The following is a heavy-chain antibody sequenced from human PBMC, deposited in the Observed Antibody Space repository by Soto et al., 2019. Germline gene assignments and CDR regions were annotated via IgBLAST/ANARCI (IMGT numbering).Heavy chain of an antibody. J-gene: IGHJ4*02. CDR1: SDSISSYY. CDR3: ARGTSWQLPFDY. CDR2: ISYSGST. Sequence: QVQLQESGPGLVKPSETLSLTCTVSSDSISSYYWSWIRKPPGKRLEWIGYISYSGSTDYNPSLKGRVTISGDTSKNQFSLKVSSVTAADTAVYYCARGTSWQLPFDYWGQGTLVTVSS. D-gene: IGHD6-13*01. V-gene: IGHV4-59*01.